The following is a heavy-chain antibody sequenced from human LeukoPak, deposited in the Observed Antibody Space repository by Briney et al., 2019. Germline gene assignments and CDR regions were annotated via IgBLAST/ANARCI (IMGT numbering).Heavy chain of an antibody. J-gene: IGHJ5*02. CDR3: ARKMYSSGWSP. D-gene: IGHD6-19*01. Sequence: SETLSLTCAVYGGSFSGYYWSWIRQPPGKGLEWIGEINHSGSTNYNPSLKSRVTISVDTSKNQFPLKLSSVTAADTAVYYCARKMYSSGWSPWGQGTLVTVSS. V-gene: IGHV4-34*01. CDR1: GGSFSGYY. CDR2: INHSGST.